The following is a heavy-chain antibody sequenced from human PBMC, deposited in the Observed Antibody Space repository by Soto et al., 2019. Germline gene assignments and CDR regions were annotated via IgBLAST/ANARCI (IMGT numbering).Heavy chain of an antibody. CDR1: GFTFSSYG. J-gene: IGHJ6*02. D-gene: IGHD3-22*01. V-gene: IGHV3-33*01. Sequence: QVQLGESGGGVVQPGRSLRLSCAASGFTFSSYGMHWVRQAPGKGLEWVAVIWYDGSNKYYADSVKGRFTISRDNSKNTLYLQMNSLRAEDTAVYYCARDIGEYYDSSGYYLNHGMDVWGQGTTVTVSS. CDR2: IWYDGSNK. CDR3: ARDIGEYYDSSGYYLNHGMDV.